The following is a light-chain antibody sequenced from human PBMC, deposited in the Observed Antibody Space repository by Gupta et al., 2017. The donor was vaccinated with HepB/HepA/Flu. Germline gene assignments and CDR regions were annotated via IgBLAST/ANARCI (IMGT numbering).Light chain of an antibody. Sequence: DVVLTQSPLSLPVTLGQPASISCRSSQSLVFSDGNTFLHWFQQRPGQSPRRLLYQVSKRDSGVPERFSGSGSGTDFTLRISRVDAEDVAIYYCVQGTHWPTFGGGTKVEIK. J-gene: IGKJ4*01. CDR2: QVS. V-gene: IGKV2-30*01. CDR3: VQGTHWPT. CDR1: QSLVFSDGNTF.